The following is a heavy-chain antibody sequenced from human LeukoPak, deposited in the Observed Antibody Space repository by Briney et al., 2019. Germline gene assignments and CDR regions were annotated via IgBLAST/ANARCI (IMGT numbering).Heavy chain of an antibody. CDR2: IYLSDSDT. J-gene: IGHJ4*02. D-gene: IGHD4-17*01. CDR3: ARRVYGDYSFHY. CDR1: GYSYTTYW. V-gene: IGHV5-51*01. Sequence: GEPRNISCQATGYSYTTYWIAWVRQIPGKGLEWMGIIYLSDSDTTYSPSFQGRVTISADKSISTAYLQWSSLKASDTAIYYCARRVYGDYSFHYWGQGTLVTVSS.